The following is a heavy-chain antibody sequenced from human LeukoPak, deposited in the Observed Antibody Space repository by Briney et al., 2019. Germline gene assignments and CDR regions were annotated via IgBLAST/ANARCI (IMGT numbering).Heavy chain of an antibody. Sequence: PGGYVRLSCAVSGFTVSSNCMSWVRQAPGKGLEWVSVIYVGGNTYYADSVKGRFTISRDNSKNTLYLQMNSLRAEDTAVYYCARARGGDYFFFDYWGQGTLVTVSS. V-gene: IGHV3-53*05. CDR3: ARARGGDYFFFDY. D-gene: IGHD4-17*01. CDR1: GFTVSSNC. J-gene: IGHJ4*02. CDR2: IYVGGNT.